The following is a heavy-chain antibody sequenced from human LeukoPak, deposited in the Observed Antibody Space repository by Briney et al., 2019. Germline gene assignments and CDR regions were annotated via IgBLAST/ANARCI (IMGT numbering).Heavy chain of an antibody. CDR3: ARHYDSSGYAGGLDI. CDR2: IKQDGSEK. J-gene: IGHJ3*02. D-gene: IGHD3-22*01. Sequence: GGSLRLSCAASGFTFSSYCMSWVRQAPGKGLEWVANIKQDGSEKYYVDSVKGRFTISRDNARNSLYLQMNSLRAEDTAVYYCARHYDSSGYAGGLDIWGQGTTVTVSS. CDR1: GFTFSSYC. V-gene: IGHV3-7*01.